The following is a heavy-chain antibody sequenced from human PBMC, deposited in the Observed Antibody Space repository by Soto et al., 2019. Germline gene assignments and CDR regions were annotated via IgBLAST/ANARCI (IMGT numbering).Heavy chain of an antibody. Sequence: QVQLVQSGAEVKKPGSSVKVSCKASGGTFSSYSISWVRQAPGQGPEWMGRFIPILDLSTYAPKFQGRVTITADTSSSTSYMELSSLRSEDTGLYYCASGYYDGTGYYFEYFQHWGQGTLVSVSS. CDR1: GGTFSSYS. D-gene: IGHD3-22*01. J-gene: IGHJ1*01. CDR3: ASGYYDGTGYYFEYFQH. V-gene: IGHV1-69*02. CDR2: FIPILDLS.